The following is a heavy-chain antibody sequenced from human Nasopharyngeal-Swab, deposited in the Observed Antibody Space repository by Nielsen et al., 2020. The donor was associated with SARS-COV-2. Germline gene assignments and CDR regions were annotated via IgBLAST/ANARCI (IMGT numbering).Heavy chain of an antibody. CDR1: GFTFSSYA. V-gene: IGHV3-64*01. J-gene: IGHJ4*02. Sequence: GGSLRLSCAASGFTFSSYAMSWVRQAPGKGLEYVSAITNNGGSTYYANSVKGRFTISRDNSKNTLYLQMGSLRAEDMAVYYCARVGTSGWYDYWGQGTLVTVSS. D-gene: IGHD6-19*01. CDR3: ARVGTSGWYDY. CDR2: ITNNGGST.